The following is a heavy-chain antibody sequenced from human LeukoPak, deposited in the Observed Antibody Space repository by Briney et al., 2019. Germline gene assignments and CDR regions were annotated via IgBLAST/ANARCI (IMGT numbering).Heavy chain of an antibody. V-gene: IGHV5-51*01. CDR1: GYXFTNYW. D-gene: IGHD2-15*01. CDR3: ARLGYCRGGSGPCSAEYFQD. CDR2: IYPGDSDT. J-gene: IGHJ1*01. Sequence: GESLKISCNGSGYXFTNYWICWVRQMPGKGLEWMGFIYPGDSDTRYSPSFQGQVTISADKSISTAYLQWSSLKASDTAIYYCARLGYCRGGSGPCSAEYFQDWGQGTLVTVSS.